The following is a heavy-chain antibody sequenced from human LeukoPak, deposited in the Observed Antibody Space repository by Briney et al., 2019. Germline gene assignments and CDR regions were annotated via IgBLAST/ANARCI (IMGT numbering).Heavy chain of an antibody. V-gene: IGHV3-15*01. Sequence: GGFLRLSCAASGFTFSDAWMSWVRQAPGKGLEWVSRIKSKTDGGTTDYAAPVKGRFTISRDDSKNTLYLQMNSLKTEDTAVYYCTTRGGSFSIFDYWGQGTLVTVSS. CDR1: GFTFSDAW. D-gene: IGHD1-26*01. J-gene: IGHJ4*02. CDR3: TTRGGSFSIFDY. CDR2: IKSKTDGGTT.